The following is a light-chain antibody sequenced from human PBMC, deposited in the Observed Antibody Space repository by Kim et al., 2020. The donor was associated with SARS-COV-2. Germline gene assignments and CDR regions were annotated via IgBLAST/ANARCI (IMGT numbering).Light chain of an antibody. CDR1: QSIDRD. CDR3: QHYNAWPPWT. V-gene: IGKV3-15*01. Sequence: VSLGDGATRSCRASQSIDRDLAWYQQKPGQPPRLLIYDSSTRAPGIPARFRGSGSGTEFTLTINSLQSEDLAVYYCQHYNAWPPWTFGRGTKLEI. J-gene: IGKJ1*01. CDR2: DSS.